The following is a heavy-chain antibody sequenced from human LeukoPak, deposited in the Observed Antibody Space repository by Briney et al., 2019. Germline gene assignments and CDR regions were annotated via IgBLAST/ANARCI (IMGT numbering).Heavy chain of an antibody. CDR2: ISYDGSNK. Sequence: PGRSLRLSCAASGFTFSSYAMHWVRQAPGKGLEWVAFISYDGSNKYYADSVKGRFTISRDNSKNTLYLQMNSLRAEDTAVYYCAREDSNYYDSSPNWFDPWGQGTLVTVSS. D-gene: IGHD3-22*01. J-gene: IGHJ5*02. CDR1: GFTFSSYA. CDR3: AREDSNYYDSSPNWFDP. V-gene: IGHV3-30-3*01.